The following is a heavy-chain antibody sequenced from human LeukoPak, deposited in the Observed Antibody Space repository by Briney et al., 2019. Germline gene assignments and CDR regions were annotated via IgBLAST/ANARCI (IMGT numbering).Heavy chain of an antibody. D-gene: IGHD3-22*01. CDR1: GFTFSSYF. CDR2: IKHDGGET. CDR3: ARGLYYDSSAYFDF. Sequence: PGGSVRLSCGASGFTFSSYFMNWVRQAPGKGLEWVANIKHDGGETYYVDSVKGRFTISRDNAKNSLYLQMNGLRAEDTAVYYCARGLYYDSSAYFDFWGQGSLVTVSS. J-gene: IGHJ4*02. V-gene: IGHV3-7*05.